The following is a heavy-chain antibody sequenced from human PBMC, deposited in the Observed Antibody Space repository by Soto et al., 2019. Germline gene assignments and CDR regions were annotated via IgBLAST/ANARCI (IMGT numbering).Heavy chain of an antibody. CDR2: IYPGDSDT. D-gene: IGHD3-22*01. J-gene: IGHJ6*02. CDR3: ARHGPRVYYVNSDYYYYGMDV. Sequence: EVQLVQSGAEVKKPGESLKISCKGSGYSFTIYWIGWVRQMPGKGLEWMGIIYPGDSDTRYSPSFQGQVTISADKSISTAYLQWSSLKASDTAMYYCARHGPRVYYVNSDYYYYGMDVWGQGTTVTVSS. CDR1: GYSFTIYW. V-gene: IGHV5-51*01.